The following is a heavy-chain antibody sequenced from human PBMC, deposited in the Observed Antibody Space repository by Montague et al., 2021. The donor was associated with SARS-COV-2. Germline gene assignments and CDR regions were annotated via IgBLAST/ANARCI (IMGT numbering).Heavy chain of an antibody. CDR3: AKDLEEFITIFGVVTKSPLGMDV. D-gene: IGHD3-3*01. V-gene: IGHV3-23*03. J-gene: IGHJ6*02. Sequence: SLRLSCAASGFTFSNYAMSWVRQAPGKGLEWVSVIYSGGSSTYYADSVKGRFTISRDNSKNTLYLQMNSLRAEDTAVYYCAKDLEEFITIFGVVTKSPLGMDVWGQGTTVTVSS. CDR2: IYSGGSST. CDR1: GFTFSNYA.